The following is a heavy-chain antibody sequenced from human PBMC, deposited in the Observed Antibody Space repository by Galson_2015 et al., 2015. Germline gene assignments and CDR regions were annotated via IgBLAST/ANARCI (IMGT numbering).Heavy chain of an antibody. CDR3: AKDRWCFDL. V-gene: IGHV3-23*01. CDR1: GFTFSSYA. J-gene: IGHJ2*01. CDR2: ISGSDGST. Sequence: SLRLSCAASGFTFSSYAMTWVRQAPGKGLEWVSAISGSDGSTYYADSVKGRFTISRDNSKNTLDLQMNSLRAEDTAVYYCAKDRWCFDLLGRGTLVTVSS.